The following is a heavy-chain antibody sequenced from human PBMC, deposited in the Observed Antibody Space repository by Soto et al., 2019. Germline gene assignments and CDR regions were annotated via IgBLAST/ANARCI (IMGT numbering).Heavy chain of an antibody. CDR3: ANQLEPGRPFDY. D-gene: IGHD1-26*01. J-gene: IGHJ4*02. V-gene: IGHV1-8*01. CDR2: MNPNSGNT. CDR1: GYTFTSYD. Sequence: RASVKVSCKASGYTFTSYDINWVRQATGQGLEWMGWMNPNSGNTGYAQKFQGRVTMTRNTSISTAYMELSSLRSEDTAVYYCANQLEPGRPFDYWGQGTLVTVSS.